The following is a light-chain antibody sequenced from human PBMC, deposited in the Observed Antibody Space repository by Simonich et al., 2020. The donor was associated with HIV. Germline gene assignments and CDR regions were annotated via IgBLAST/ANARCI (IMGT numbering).Light chain of an antibody. CDR2: AVS. CDR1: QGVSRW. J-gene: IGKJ4*01. Sequence: DIQMTQSPSSVAASVGDRVTITCRASQGVSRWLAWSQQKPGRAPKLLIYAVSNLQSGVPSRFSGSGSGTDFTLTISSLQAEDVAVYYCQQYYSTPLTFGGGTKVEIK. CDR3: QQYYSTPLT. V-gene: IGKV1-12*01.